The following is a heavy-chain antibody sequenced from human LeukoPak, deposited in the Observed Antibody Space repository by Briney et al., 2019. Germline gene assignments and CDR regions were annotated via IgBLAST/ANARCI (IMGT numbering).Heavy chain of an antibody. CDR3: TTYRSGHY. CDR1: GFTFSGSD. D-gene: IGHD6-19*01. V-gene: IGHV3-73*01. CDR2: ITTKPDNYAT. J-gene: IGHJ4*02. Sequence: GGSLRLSCAASGFTFSGSDIHWVRQASGKGLEWVGRITTKPDNYATAYAASVKGRFTISRDDSESTAHLQMNSLKTEDTAVYYCTTYRSGHYWGQGTLVTVSS.